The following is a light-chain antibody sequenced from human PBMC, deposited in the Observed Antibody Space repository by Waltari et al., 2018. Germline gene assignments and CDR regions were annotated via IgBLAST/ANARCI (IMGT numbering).Light chain of an antibody. J-gene: IGLJ3*02. CDR1: SPHIGSNY. CDR2: RNN. CDR3: VAWDDSLSGWV. Sequence: QSVLTQPPSASGTPGPRVTLSCSGSSPHIGSNYVYWYQQLPGTAPKLLIYRNNQRPSGVPDRFSGSKSGTSASLAISGLRSEDEADYYCVAWDDSLSGWVFGGGTKLTVL. V-gene: IGLV1-47*01.